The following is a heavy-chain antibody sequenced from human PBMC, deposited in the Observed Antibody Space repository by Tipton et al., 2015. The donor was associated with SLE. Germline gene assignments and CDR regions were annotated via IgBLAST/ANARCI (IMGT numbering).Heavy chain of an antibody. CDR2: ISSSSSYT. J-gene: IGHJ3*02. CDR1: GFTFSDYY. Sequence: SLRLSCAASGFTFSDYYMSWFRQAPGKGLEWVSYISSSSSYTNYADSVKGRFTISRDNAKNSLYLQMNSLRAEDTAVYYCARVTGTREAFDIWGQGTMVTVSS. V-gene: IGHV3-11*05. D-gene: IGHD1-20*01. CDR3: ARVTGTREAFDI.